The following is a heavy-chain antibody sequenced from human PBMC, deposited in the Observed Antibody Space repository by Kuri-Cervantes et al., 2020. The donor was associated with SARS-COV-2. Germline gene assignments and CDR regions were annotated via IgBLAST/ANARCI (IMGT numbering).Heavy chain of an antibody. CDR3: ARIIVGAAYYYYYYYMDV. CDR1: GGSFSGYY. CDR2: INHSGST. J-gene: IGHJ6*03. V-gene: IGHV4-34*01. Sequence: GSLRLSCAVYGGSFSGYYWSWIRQPPGKGLEWIGEINHSGSTNYNPSLKSRVTISVDTSKNQFSLKLSSVTAADTAVYYCARIIVGAAYYYYYYYMDVWGKGTTVTVSS. D-gene: IGHD1-26*01.